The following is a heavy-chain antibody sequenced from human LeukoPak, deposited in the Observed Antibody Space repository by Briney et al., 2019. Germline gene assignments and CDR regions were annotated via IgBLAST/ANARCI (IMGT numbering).Heavy chain of an antibody. Sequence: GGSLRLSCAASGLTFSNCWMSWVRRSPGKGLEWVANINQDGSDMYYVDSVKGRFTISRDNGKNSVYLQMNSLRAEETAVYYCASRYCSTPTFPYVGVFDYWGQGALVIVSS. J-gene: IGHJ4*02. CDR3: ASRYCSTPTFPYVGVFDY. D-gene: IGHD2-8*01. CDR2: INQDGSDM. CDR1: GLTFSNCW. V-gene: IGHV3-7*01.